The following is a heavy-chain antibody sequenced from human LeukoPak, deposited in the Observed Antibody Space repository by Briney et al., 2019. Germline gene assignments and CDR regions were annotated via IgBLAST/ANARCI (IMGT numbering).Heavy chain of an antibody. CDR1: GGTFSSYA. J-gene: IGHJ4*02. D-gene: IGHD3-9*01. CDR3: AREDDILTGDYRLDY. Sequence: SVKVSCKASGGTFSSYAISWVRQAPGQGLEWMGGIIPIFGTANYAQKFQGRVTITTDESTSTAYMEPSSLRSEDTAVYYCAREDDILTGDYRLDYWGQGTLVTVSS. CDR2: IIPIFGTA. V-gene: IGHV1-69*05.